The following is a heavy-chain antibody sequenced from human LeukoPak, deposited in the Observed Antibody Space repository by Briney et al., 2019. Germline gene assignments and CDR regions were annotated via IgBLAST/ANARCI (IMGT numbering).Heavy chain of an antibody. CDR1: GYSISSGYY. CDR2: IYYSGST. J-gene: IGHJ4*02. CDR3: ARVRRRAMVHFDY. D-gene: IGHD5-18*01. Sequence: PSETLSLTCTVSGYSISSGYYWGWIRQPPGKGLEWIGSIYYSGSTYYNPSLKSRVTISVDTSKNQFSLKLSSVTAADTAVYYCARVRRRAMVHFDYWGQGTLVTVSS. V-gene: IGHV4-38-2*02.